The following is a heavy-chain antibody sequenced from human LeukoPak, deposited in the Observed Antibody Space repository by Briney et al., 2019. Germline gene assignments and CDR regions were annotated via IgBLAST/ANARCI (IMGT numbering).Heavy chain of an antibody. Sequence: GGSLRLSCAVSGFTFSRYSMNWVRQAPGKGLEWVSYISSSSSTIYYADSVKGRFTISRDNAKNSLYLQMNSLRAVDTAVYYCASGAEGYVFDPWGQGTLVTVSS. CDR3: ASGAEGYVFDP. CDR1: GFTFSRYS. D-gene: IGHD5-12*01. CDR2: ISSSSSTI. J-gene: IGHJ5*02. V-gene: IGHV3-48*01.